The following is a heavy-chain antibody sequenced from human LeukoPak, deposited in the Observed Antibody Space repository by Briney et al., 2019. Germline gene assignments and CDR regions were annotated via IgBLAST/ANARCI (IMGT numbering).Heavy chain of an antibody. Sequence: ASVKVSCKASGYTFTSYGISWVRQAPGRGLEWMGWISAYNGNTNYAQKLQGRVTMTTDTSTSTAYMELRSLRSDDTAVYYCARVPQTSFYDILTGSYPVPLDYWGQGTLVTVSS. CDR1: GYTFTSYG. CDR3: ARVPQTSFYDILTGSYPVPLDY. CDR2: ISAYNGNT. D-gene: IGHD3-9*01. V-gene: IGHV1-18*01. J-gene: IGHJ4*02.